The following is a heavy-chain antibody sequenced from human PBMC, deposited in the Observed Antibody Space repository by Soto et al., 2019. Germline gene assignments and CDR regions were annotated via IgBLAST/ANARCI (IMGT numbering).Heavy chain of an antibody. D-gene: IGHD1-26*01. CDR3: ARGYRRGGSFPVPLHGNYYYYGMDV. CDR2: IIPIFGTA. V-gene: IGHV1-69*13. Sequence: SVKLSCNASGGTFSSYVISWVRQAPGQGLEWMGGIIPIFGTANYAQKFQGRVTITADESTSTAYMELSSLRSEDTAVYYCARGYRRGGSFPVPLHGNYYYYGMDVWGQGTTVTVS. J-gene: IGHJ6*02. CDR1: GGTFSSYV.